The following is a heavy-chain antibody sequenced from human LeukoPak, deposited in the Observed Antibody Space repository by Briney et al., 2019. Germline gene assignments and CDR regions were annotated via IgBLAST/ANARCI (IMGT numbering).Heavy chain of an antibody. D-gene: IGHD1-26*01. CDR1: GFTVSSNY. Sequence: GGSLRLSCAASGFTVSSNYMSWVRQAPGKGLEWVSVIYSGGTTYYADSVKGRFTISRDNSKNTLYLQMNGLRVEDTAIYYCARAWVGAAGFFDCWGQGIPVTVSS. J-gene: IGHJ4*02. CDR3: ARAWVGAAGFFDC. CDR2: IYSGGTT. V-gene: IGHV3-53*01.